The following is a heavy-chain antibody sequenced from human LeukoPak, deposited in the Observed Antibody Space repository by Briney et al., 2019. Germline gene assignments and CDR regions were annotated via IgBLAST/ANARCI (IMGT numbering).Heavy chain of an antibody. Sequence: SQTLSLTCTVSGGSISSYYWSWIRQPPGKGLEWIGYIYYSGSTNYNPSLKSRVTISVDTSKNQFSLKLSSVTAADTAVYYCARGQWLVPENAFDIWGQGTMVTVSS. CDR3: ARGQWLVPENAFDI. V-gene: IGHV4-59*01. D-gene: IGHD6-19*01. CDR1: GGSISSYY. CDR2: IYYSGST. J-gene: IGHJ3*02.